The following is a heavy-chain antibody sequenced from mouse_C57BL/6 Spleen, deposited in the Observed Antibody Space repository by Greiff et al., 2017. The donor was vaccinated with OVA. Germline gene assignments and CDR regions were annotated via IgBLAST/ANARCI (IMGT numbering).Heavy chain of an antibody. J-gene: IGHJ2*01. CDR3: ARGNWEDY. Sequence: VQLQQPGAELVMPGASVKLSCKASGYTFTSYWMHWVKQRPGQGLEWIGEIDPSDSYTNYNQKFKGKSTLTVDKSSSTAYMQLSSLTSEDSAVYYCARGNWEDYWGQGTTLTVSS. D-gene: IGHD4-1*01. CDR2: IDPSDSYT. CDR1: GYTFTSYW. V-gene: IGHV1-69*01.